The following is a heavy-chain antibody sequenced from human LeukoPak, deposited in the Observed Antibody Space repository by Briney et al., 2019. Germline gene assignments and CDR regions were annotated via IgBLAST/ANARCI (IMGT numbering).Heavy chain of an antibody. J-gene: IGHJ4*02. V-gene: IGHV1-69*04. Sequence: SVKVSCKASGGTFSSYAISWVRQAPGQGLEWMGRIIPILGIANYAQKFQGRVTITADKSTSTAYMELSSLRSEDTAVYYCAREGGNNGNDGDYGGKGTLVTVSS. CDR1: GGTFSSYA. CDR2: IIPILGIA. CDR3: AREGGNNGNDGDY. D-gene: IGHD1-1*01.